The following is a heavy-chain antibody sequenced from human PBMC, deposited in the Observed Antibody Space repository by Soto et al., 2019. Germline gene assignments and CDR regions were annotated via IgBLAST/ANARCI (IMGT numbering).Heavy chain of an antibody. J-gene: IGHJ6*03. D-gene: IGHD2-2*01. CDR1: GFTFSSYA. CDR2: INSDGSST. Sequence: PGGSLRLSCVASGFTFSSYAMSWVRQAPGKGLVWVSRINSDGSSTSYADSVKGRFTISRDNAKNTLYLQMNSLRAEDTAVYYCARRFSCSSTSCYGPDYYYMDVWGKGTTVTVSS. V-gene: IGHV3-74*01. CDR3: ARRFSCSSTSCYGPDYYYMDV.